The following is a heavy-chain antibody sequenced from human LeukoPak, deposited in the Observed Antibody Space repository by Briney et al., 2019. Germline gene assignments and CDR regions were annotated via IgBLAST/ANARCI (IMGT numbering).Heavy chain of an antibody. Sequence: SETLSLTCTVSGGSISSSSYYWGWIRQPPEKGLEWIASIYYSGSTYYNPSLKSRVTISVDTSKNQFSLKLSSVTAADTAVYYCAREVTRYDFWSGYYVGGFDPWGQGTLVTVSS. CDR3: AREVTRYDFWSGYYVGGFDP. J-gene: IGHJ5*02. CDR2: IYYSGST. D-gene: IGHD3-3*01. CDR1: GGSISSSSYY. V-gene: IGHV4-39*01.